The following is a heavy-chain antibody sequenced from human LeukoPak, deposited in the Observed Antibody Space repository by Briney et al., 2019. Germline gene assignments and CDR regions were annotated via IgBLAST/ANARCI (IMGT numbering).Heavy chain of an antibody. V-gene: IGHV1-18*01. J-gene: IGHJ5*02. CDR3: ARVTTVTTSPWSWGPKKIGQEVNWFDP. D-gene: IGHD4-17*01. CDR2: ISNDNGNR. Sequence: AAVTVSCKTSGYTFTDYGITWVRQAPGQGLEWMGWISNDNGNREYAQKIQGRVSMTRDTPTSTAYMELRRLITGDTAVYYCARVTTVTTSPWSWGPKKIGQEVNWFDPWGQGTLVTVSS. CDR1: GYTFTDYG.